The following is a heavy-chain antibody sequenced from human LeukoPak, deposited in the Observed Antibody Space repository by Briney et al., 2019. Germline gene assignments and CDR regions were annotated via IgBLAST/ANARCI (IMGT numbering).Heavy chain of an antibody. CDR2: ISSSSSYT. J-gene: IGHJ6*04. CDR3: ARGGYYYYGMDV. CDR1: GFTFSDYY. Sequence: NPGGSLRLSCAASGFTFSDYYMSWIRQAPGKGLEWVSYISSSSSYTNYADSVKGRLTISRDNAKNSLYLQMNSLRAEDTAVYYCARGGYYYYGMDVWGKGTTVTVSS. V-gene: IGHV3-11*06. D-gene: IGHD3-16*01.